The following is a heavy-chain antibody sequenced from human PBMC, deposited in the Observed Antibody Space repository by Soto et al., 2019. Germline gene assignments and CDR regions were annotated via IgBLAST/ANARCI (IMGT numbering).Heavy chain of an antibody. CDR3: ARGSDYVWGGYGSYYFDY. V-gene: IGHV4-30-2*01. CDR2: IYHSGST. CDR1: GGSISSGGYS. J-gene: IGHJ4*02. Sequence: PSETLSLTCAVSGGSISSGGYSWSWIRQPPGKGLEWIGYIYHSGSTYYNPSLKSPATISVDKSKNQFSLKLSSVTVADTAVYYCARGSDYVWGGYGSYYFDYWGLGTLVTVSS. D-gene: IGHD3-16*01.